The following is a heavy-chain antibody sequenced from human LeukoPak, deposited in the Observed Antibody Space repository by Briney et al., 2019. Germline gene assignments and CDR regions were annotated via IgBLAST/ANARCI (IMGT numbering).Heavy chain of an antibody. Sequence: HAGGSLRLSCAASGFTFSSYGMSWVRQAPGKGLEWVSAISGSGGSTYYADSVKGRFTISRDNSKNTLYLQMNSLRAEDTAVYYCAKGAQLQELGYWGQGTLVTVSS. CDR2: ISGSGGST. CDR3: AKGAQLQELGY. J-gene: IGHJ4*02. V-gene: IGHV3-23*01. CDR1: GFTFSSYG. D-gene: IGHD1-1*01.